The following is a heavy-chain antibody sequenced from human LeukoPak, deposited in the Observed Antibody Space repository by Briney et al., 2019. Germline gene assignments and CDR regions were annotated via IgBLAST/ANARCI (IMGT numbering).Heavy chain of an antibody. CDR2: IYHSGST. Sequence: PSQTLSLTCTVSGGSISSGGYYWSWIRQPPGKGLEWIGYIYHSGSTYYNPSLKSRVTISVDRSKNQFSLKLSSVTAADTAVYYCARDRGLELDYWGQGTLVTVSS. CDR3: ARDRGLELDY. D-gene: IGHD1-7*01. J-gene: IGHJ4*02. V-gene: IGHV4-30-2*01. CDR1: GGSISSGGYY.